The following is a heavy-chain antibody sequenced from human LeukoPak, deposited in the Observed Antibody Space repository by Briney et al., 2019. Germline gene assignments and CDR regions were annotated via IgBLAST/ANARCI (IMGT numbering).Heavy chain of an antibody. V-gene: IGHV3-48*03. D-gene: IGHD5-12*01. CDR3: ARRGYSGYGKAIDY. J-gene: IGHJ4*02. Sequence: PGGSLRLSCAASGFTFSSYEMNWVRQAPGKGLEWVSYISSSGSTIYYADSVKGRFTISRDNAKNSLYLQMNSLRSDDTAVYYCARRGYSGYGKAIDYWGQGTLVTVSS. CDR1: GFTFSSYE. CDR2: ISSSGSTI.